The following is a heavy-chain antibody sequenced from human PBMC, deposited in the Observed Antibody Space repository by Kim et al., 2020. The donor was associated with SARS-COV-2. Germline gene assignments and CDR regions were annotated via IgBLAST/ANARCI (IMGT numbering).Heavy chain of an antibody. CDR2: IKEDGSEK. CDR1: GFTFSKYW. V-gene: IGHV3-7*01. D-gene: IGHD7-27*01. CDR3: ARAGPNWGYYYYGLDV. Sequence: GGSLRLSCAASGFTFSKYWMTWVRQAPGKGLEWVANIKEDGSEKHHVDSVKGRFTISRDNAKNLLYLEMNSLRPEDTAIYYCARAGPNWGYYYYGLDVWGQGTTFTVSS. J-gene: IGHJ6*02.